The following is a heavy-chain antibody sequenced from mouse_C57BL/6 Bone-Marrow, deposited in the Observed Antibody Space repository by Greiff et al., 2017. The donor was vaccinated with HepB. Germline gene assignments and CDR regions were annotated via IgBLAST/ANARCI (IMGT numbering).Heavy chain of an antibody. D-gene: IGHD1-1*01. J-gene: IGHJ4*01. CDR3: VRLYFYGSIAGDVMEY. V-gene: IGHV14-3*01. CDR1: GFNIKNTY. Sequence: VQLKESVAELVRPGASVKLSCTASGFNIKNTYMHWVKQRPEQGLEWIGRIDPANGNTKYAPKFQGKATITADTSSNTAYLQLSSLTSEDTAIYYCVRLYFYGSIAGDVMEYWGEGTSETASS. CDR2: IDPANGNT.